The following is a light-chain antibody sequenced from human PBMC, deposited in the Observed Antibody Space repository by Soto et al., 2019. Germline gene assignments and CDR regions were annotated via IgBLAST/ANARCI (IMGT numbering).Light chain of an antibody. J-gene: IGKJ1*01. CDR1: ERISSW. Sequence: DIQMTHSPSTLSASVGDRVTITCRASERISSWLAWYQQKPGKAPKLLIYDASSLESGAPSRFSGSGSGTDFTLTISSLQPDDFATYYCQQYNSYSPMTFGQGTKVDI. CDR3: QQYNSYSPMT. CDR2: DAS. V-gene: IGKV1-5*01.